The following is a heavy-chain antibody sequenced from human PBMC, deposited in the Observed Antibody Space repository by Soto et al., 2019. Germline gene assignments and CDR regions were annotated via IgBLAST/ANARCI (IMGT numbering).Heavy chain of an antibody. J-gene: IGHJ5*02. CDR3: ARVTLKAGNWFDP. Sequence: QVQLVQSGAEVKKPGASVKISCKASGYTFTDYFIHWVRQAPGQGFEWMGWINPHSRGTNYAQKFQGWVTMTRDTSNSTAYMELRGLRSDDTAVYYCARVTLKAGNWFDPWGQGTLVTVSS. CDR1: GYTFTDYF. CDR2: INPHSRGT. V-gene: IGHV1-2*04.